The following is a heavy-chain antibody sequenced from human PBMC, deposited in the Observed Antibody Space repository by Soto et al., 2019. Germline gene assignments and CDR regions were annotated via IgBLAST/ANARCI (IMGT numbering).Heavy chain of an antibody. CDR1: GGTFSNYA. V-gene: IGHV1-69*13. D-gene: IGHD3-10*01. Sequence: SVKVSCKASGGTFSNYAISWVRQAPGQGLDWMGGIIPIFNTANYAQKFQGRVTITADESTSTADMELSSLRSEDTAVYYCARVRKIRGVITNYYYYYGMDVWGQGTTVTVSS. CDR3: ARVRKIRGVITNYYYYYGMDV. J-gene: IGHJ6*02. CDR2: IIPIFNTA.